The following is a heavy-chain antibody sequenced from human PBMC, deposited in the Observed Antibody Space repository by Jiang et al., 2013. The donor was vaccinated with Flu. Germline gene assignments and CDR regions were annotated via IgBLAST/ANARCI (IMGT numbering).Heavy chain of an antibody. V-gene: IGHV4-34*01. D-gene: IGHD3-10*01. Sequence: LLKPSETLSLRCAVYGGSSSGNYWSWIRQPPGKGLEWIGEIERSGGTNYNPSLKSRVTISVDTSKNQFSLKLSSVTAADTAMYYCARGFASGSYWSYWGQGTLVTVSS. CDR2: IERSGGT. CDR1: GGSSSGNY. J-gene: IGHJ4*02. CDR3: ARGFASGSYWSY.